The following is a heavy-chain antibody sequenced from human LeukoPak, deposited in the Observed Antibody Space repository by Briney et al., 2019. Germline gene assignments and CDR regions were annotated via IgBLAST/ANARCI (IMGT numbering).Heavy chain of an antibody. Sequence: ASVKVSCKVSGYTLTELSMHWVRQAPGKGLEWMGGFDPEDGETIYAQKFQGRVTMTEDTSTDTAYMELSSLRSKDTAVYYCATVGTMIVANAFDIWGQGTMVTVSS. V-gene: IGHV1-24*01. CDR1: GYTLTELS. CDR3: ATVGTMIVANAFDI. J-gene: IGHJ3*02. D-gene: IGHD3-22*01. CDR2: FDPEDGET.